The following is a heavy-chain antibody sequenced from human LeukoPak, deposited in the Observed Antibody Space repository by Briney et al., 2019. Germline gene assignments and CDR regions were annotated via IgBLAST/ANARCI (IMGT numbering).Heavy chain of an antibody. J-gene: IGHJ4*02. CDR1: GFTFDDYG. Sequence: GGSLRLSCAASGFTFDDYGMSWVRQAPGKGLEWVSGINWNGGSTGYADSVKGRFTISRDNAKNSLYLQMNSLRAEDTALYYCARIPHYYDSSGYTYFDYWGQGTLVTVSS. CDR3: ARIPHYYDSSGYTYFDY. D-gene: IGHD3-22*01. CDR2: INWNGGST. V-gene: IGHV3-20*04.